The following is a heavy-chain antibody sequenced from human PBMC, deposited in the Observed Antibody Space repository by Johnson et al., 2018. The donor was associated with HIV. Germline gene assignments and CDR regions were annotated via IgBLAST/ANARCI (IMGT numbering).Heavy chain of an antibody. Sequence: VLLVESGGGLVQPGGSLRLSCAASGFTFSSYWMSWVRQAPGKGLEWVANIKQDGSEKYYVDSVKGRFTISRDNAKNSLYLQMNSLRAEDTAVYYCARGGPIAVETTGAFDIWGQGTMVTVSS. CDR2: IKQDGSEK. CDR1: GFTFSSYW. V-gene: IGHV3-7*04. CDR3: ARGGPIAVETTGAFDI. D-gene: IGHD6-19*01. J-gene: IGHJ3*02.